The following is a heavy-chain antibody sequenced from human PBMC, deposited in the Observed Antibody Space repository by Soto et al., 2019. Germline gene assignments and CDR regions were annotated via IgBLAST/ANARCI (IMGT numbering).Heavy chain of an antibody. Sequence: QVQLVESGGGVVQPGRSLRLSCAASGFTFRDFGMHWVRQAPGKGLEWVAVMSYDGSNELYVDSVKGRFTISRDNSQNTLFLQMTSMTTEGTAIYYWANDRIWHAGSGWEDYGMDVWGQGTPVTVSS. CDR1: GFTFRDFG. CDR2: MSYDGSNE. CDR3: ANDRIWHAGSGWEDYGMDV. J-gene: IGHJ6*02. D-gene: IGHD6-19*01. V-gene: IGHV3-30*18.